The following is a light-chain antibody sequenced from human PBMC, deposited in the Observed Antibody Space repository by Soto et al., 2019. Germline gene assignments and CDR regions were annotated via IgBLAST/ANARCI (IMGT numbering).Light chain of an antibody. CDR2: KIS. CDR1: QSLVSSDGNTY. Sequence: DVVLTQSPLSLPVNLGQPASISCRSSQSLVSSDGNTYLNWFQQRPGQSPRRLIYKISNRDSGVPDRFSASGSGTDFTLKISRVAAEDAAVYYCMQGSHWPLTFGGGTKVEI. J-gene: IGKJ4*01. CDR3: MQGSHWPLT. V-gene: IGKV2-30*01.